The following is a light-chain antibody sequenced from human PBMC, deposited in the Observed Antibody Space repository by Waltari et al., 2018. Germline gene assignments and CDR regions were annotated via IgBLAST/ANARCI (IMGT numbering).Light chain of an antibody. Sequence: EIVLTQSPATLSVSPGETATLSCRASQSVSSYLAWYQQKPGQAPRLLIYDATNRATGIPARFSGSGSGTDFTLTISSLEPEDFAVYYCQQRSNWPPTFGQGTKVEIK. J-gene: IGKJ1*01. V-gene: IGKV3-11*01. CDR2: DAT. CDR3: QQRSNWPPT. CDR1: QSVSSY.